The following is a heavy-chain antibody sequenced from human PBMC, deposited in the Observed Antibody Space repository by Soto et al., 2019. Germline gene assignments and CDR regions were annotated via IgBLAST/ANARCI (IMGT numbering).Heavy chain of an antibody. Sequence: QVQLQESGPGLVKPSETLSLTCTVSGGSIISYYWSWIRQSPEKGLEWIGYIHHSGSTLYNPSLNNRATVSLDRSNNQSSLKLTSVTAADTALYYCAREVRSNTGWYWDYWGQGTLVTVSS. D-gene: IGHD6-19*01. J-gene: IGHJ4*02. V-gene: IGHV4-59*01. CDR2: IHHSGST. CDR3: AREVRSNTGWYWDY. CDR1: GGSIISYY.